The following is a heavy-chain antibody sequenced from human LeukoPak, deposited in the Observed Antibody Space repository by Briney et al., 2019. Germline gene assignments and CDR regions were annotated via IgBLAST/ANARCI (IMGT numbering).Heavy chain of an antibody. V-gene: IGHV4-39*01. D-gene: IGHD1-26*01. CDR3: ARELIRNSGSYHCDS. Sequence: SETLSLTCTVSGGSISSSTYYWGWIRQPPGKGLEWIGSIYYSGITYCNPSLKSRVTISVDTSKNQFSLTMTSVTATDTAVYYCARELIRNSGSYHCDSWGQGTLVTVSS. CDR2: IYYSGIT. CDR1: GGSISSSTYY. J-gene: IGHJ4*02.